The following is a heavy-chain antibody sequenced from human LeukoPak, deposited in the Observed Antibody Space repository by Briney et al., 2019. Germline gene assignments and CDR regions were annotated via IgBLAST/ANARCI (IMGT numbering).Heavy chain of an antibody. CDR2: INTNNGNP. D-gene: IGHD1-20*01. Sequence: GASVKVSCKASGYTFTDYPKNWVRQAPGQGLEWMGWINTNNGNPTYAQGFTGHYVFSLDTSVSTAYLQIISLKAEDTAVYYCARAGLTGSKVAFDVWGQGTMVTVSS. J-gene: IGHJ3*01. V-gene: IGHV7-4-1*02. CDR1: GYTFTDYP. CDR3: ARAGLTGSKVAFDV.